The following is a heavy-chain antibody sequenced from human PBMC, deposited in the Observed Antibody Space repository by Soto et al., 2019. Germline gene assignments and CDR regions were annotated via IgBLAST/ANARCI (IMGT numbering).Heavy chain of an antibody. J-gene: IGHJ4*02. D-gene: IGHD3-3*01. V-gene: IGHV3-9*01. Sequence: GGSLRLSCAASGFTFDDYAMHWVRQAPGKGLEWVSGISWNSGSIGYADSVKGRFTISRDNAKNSLYLQMNSLRAEDTALYYCAKVNGRYDFWSGLTFDYWGQGTLVTVSS. CDR3: AKVNGRYDFWSGLTFDY. CDR2: ISWNSGSI. CDR1: GFTFDDYA.